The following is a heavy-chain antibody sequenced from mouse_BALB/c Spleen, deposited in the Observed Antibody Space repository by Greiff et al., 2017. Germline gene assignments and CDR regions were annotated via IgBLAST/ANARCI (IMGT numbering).Heavy chain of an antibody. CDR1: GYTFTDYN. Sequence: VQLKQSGPELVKPGASVKISCKASGYTFTDYNMHWVKQSHGKSLEWIGYIYPYNGGTGYNQKFKSKATLTVDNSSSTAYMELRSLTSEDSAVYYCARAGDYSYFDVWGAGTTVTVSS. CDR2: IYPYNGGT. V-gene: IGHV1S29*02. J-gene: IGHJ1*01. CDR3: ARAGDYSYFDV.